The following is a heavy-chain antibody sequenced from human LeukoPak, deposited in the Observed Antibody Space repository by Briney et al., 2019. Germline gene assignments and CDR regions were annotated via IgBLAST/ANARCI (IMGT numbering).Heavy chain of an antibody. J-gene: IGHJ4*02. V-gene: IGHV3-11*01. D-gene: IGHD4-17*01. Sequence: GGSLRLSCVASGFTFSDHYMSWFRLSPGRGLEWLSYITSSGSTTDYADSVKGRFTISRDNAKNSMFLQMNSLRPEDTAVYYCARDPDYGDPEWGQGTLVTVSS. CDR3: ARDPDYGDPE. CDR1: GFTFSDHY. CDR2: ITSSGSTT.